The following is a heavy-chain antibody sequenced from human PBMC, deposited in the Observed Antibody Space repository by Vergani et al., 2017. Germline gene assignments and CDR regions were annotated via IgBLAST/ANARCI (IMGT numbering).Heavy chain of an antibody. J-gene: IGHJ4*02. V-gene: IGHV4-31*03. CDR1: GDSLSSSDHY. D-gene: IGHD2-21*01. CDR3: AREDVVIVTIFDF. Sequence: QVQLQESGPGLGKPSQTLSLTCTVSGDSLSSSDHYWSWIRQRSDKGLEWVGHIFRSGTTYYNPSLKSRLIMSVDTSKNQFSLKLTSVTAADTAMYYCAREDVVIVTIFDFWGQGTLVTVSS. CDR2: IFRSGTT.